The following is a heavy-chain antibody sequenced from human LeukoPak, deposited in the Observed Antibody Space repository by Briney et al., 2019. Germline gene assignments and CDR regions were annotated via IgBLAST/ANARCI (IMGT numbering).Heavy chain of an antibody. CDR3: ARGLDIVVVVAAKRVWFDP. CDR2: INPNSGGT. J-gene: IGHJ5*02. V-gene: IGHV1-2*02. D-gene: IGHD2-15*01. Sequence: ASVKVSCKASGYTFTNYGVSWVRQAPGQGLEWMGWINPNSGGTNYAQKFQGRVTMTRDTSISTAYMELSRLRSDDTAVYYCARGLDIVVVVAAKRVWFDPWGQGTLVTVSS. CDR1: GYTFTNYG.